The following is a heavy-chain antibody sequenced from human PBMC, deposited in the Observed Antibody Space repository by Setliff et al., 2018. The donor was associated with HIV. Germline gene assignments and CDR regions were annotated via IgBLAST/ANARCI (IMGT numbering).Heavy chain of an antibody. CDR3: ARVTSVTPASYYFDS. J-gene: IGHJ4*02. Sequence: GGSLRLSCAASGFSFNNAWMSWVRQAPGKGLEWVSSMSDTSKNFLYYADSVKGRFTISRDNSKNTLFLQMDGLRLEDTAVYYCARVTSVTPASYYFDSWGQGTQVTVSS. CDR2: MSDTSKNFL. D-gene: IGHD4-17*01. V-gene: IGHV3-21*01. CDR1: GFSFNNAW.